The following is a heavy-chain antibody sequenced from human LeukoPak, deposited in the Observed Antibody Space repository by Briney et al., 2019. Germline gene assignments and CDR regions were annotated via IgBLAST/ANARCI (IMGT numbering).Heavy chain of an antibody. CDR2: IIPILGIA. CDR3: ARGVVANGGMDV. Sequence: ASVKVSCKASGGTFSSCAISWVRQAPGQGLEWMGRIIPILGIANYAQKFQGRVTITADKSTSTAYMELSSLRSEDTAVYYCARGVVANGGMDVWGQGTTVTVSS. V-gene: IGHV1-69*04. CDR1: GGTFSSCA. J-gene: IGHJ6*02. D-gene: IGHD2-2*01.